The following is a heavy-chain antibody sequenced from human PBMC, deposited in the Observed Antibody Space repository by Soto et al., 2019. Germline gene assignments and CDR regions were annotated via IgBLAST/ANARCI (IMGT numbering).Heavy chain of an antibody. Sequence: PGGSLRLSCPVSSFTFSNCVMHWVRQTPGKGLEWVSTIGYTGGSSYYADSVKGRFAISRDNSKNTLFLQMNSLRAEDTAVYYCAKETVWSGSWSYSFVIWGQGTMVTVSS. CDR2: IGYTGGSS. D-gene: IGHD3-3*01. CDR1: SFTFSNCV. J-gene: IGHJ3*02. V-gene: IGHV3-23*01. CDR3: AKETVWSGSWSYSFVI.